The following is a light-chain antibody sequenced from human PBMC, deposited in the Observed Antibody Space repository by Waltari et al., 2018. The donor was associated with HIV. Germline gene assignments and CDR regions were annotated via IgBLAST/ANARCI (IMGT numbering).Light chain of an antibody. CDR3: HQYSDSLGS. J-gene: IGKJ1*01. CDR2: RAT. V-gene: IGKV1-5*03. Sequence: GDRVNITCRASQTVGDWLAWYQQTPGEAPRLLMYRATDVQSGVPSRFSGSASGTDVTLALDSLHPDDFATYYCHQYSDSLGSFGQGTRVELK. CDR1: QTVGDW.